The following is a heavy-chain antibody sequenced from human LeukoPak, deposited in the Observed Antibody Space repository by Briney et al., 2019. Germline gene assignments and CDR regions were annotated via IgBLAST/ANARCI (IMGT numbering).Heavy chain of an antibody. V-gene: IGHV1-69*04. D-gene: IGHD6-13*01. J-gene: IGHJ6*02. CDR1: GGTFSSYA. CDR3: AREGQQSYGMDV. Sequence: GASVKVSCKASGGTFSSYAISWVRQAPGQGLEWMGRIIPILGIANYAQKFQGRVTITADKSTSTAYMELNSLRIEDTAVYYCAREGQQSYGMDVWGQGTTVTVSS. CDR2: IIPILGIA.